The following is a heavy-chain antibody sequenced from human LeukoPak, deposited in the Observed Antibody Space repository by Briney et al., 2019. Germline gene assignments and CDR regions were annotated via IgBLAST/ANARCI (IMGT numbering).Heavy chain of an antibody. D-gene: IGHD3-3*01. J-gene: IGHJ4*02. CDR3: SRRHGSGNPYYFDY. V-gene: IGHV4-59*08. Sequence: SETLSLTCTVSGGSISSYYWSWIRQPPGKGLEWIGYIYYSGSTNYNPSLKSRVTISVDTSKNQFSLKLSSVTAADTAVYYCSRRHGSGNPYYFDYWGQGTLVTVSS. CDR2: IYYSGST. CDR1: GGSISSYY.